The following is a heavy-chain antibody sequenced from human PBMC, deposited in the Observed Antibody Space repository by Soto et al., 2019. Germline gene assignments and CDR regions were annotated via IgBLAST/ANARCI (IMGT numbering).Heavy chain of an antibody. D-gene: IGHD2-21*01. CDR3: SRAPLAIVSFFLLDY. V-gene: IGHV1-18*01. CDR2: ISAYNGNT. Sequence: QVELVQSGAEVKKPGASVKVSCKPSGYTFTNYGFNWVRQAPGQGLEWMGWISAYNGNTNYAQKLQGRVTMTTDTTTSTAYMELRSLRSDDTAVYYCSRAPLAIVSFFLLDYWCQGTLITVSS. J-gene: IGHJ4*02. CDR1: GYTFTNYG.